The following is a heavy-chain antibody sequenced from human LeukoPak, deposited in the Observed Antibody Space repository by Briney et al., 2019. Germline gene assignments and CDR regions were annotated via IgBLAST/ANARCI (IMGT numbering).Heavy chain of an antibody. V-gene: IGHV3-23*01. D-gene: IGHD3-22*01. CDR3: AKADNYYDSSGYYYGTDY. CDR1: GLTFSSSA. CDR2: ISASGGGT. J-gene: IGHJ4*02. Sequence: PGGSLRLSCAASGLTFSSSAMSWVRQAPGKGLEWVSAISASGGGTYYAGSVKDRFTISRDNSKNTLYLQMNSLRAEDTAVYYCAKADNYYDSSGYYYGTDYWGQGTLVTVSS.